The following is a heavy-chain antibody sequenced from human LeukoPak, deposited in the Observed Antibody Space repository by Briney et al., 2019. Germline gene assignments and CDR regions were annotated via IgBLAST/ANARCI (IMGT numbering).Heavy chain of an antibody. CDR2: IYTSGST. D-gene: IGHD3-10*01. CDR1: GGSIGSGSYY. CDR3: ARGTYYPRTDAFDI. V-gene: IGHV4-61*02. J-gene: IGHJ3*02. Sequence: SQTLSLTCTVSGGSIGSGSYYWSWIRQPAGKGLEWIGRIYTSGSTNYNPSLKSRVTISVDTSKNQFSLKLSSVTAADTAVYYCARGTYYPRTDAFDIWGQGTMVTVSS.